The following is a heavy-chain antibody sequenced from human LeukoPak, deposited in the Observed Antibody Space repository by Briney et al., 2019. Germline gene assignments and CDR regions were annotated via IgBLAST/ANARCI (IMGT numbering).Heavy chain of an antibody. CDR2: IKQDGSEK. CDR1: GFIFSNYY. Sequence: GGSLRLSCAASGFIFSNYYMNWVRQAPVKGLEWVAHIKQDGSEKNYVDSVKGRFTISRDNAKNSLYLQMNSLRAEDTAVYYCARERWSLYSNDYYYYGLDVWGQGTTVTVSS. V-gene: IGHV3-7*01. D-gene: IGHD3-3*01. CDR3: ARERWSLYSNDYYYYGLDV. J-gene: IGHJ6*02.